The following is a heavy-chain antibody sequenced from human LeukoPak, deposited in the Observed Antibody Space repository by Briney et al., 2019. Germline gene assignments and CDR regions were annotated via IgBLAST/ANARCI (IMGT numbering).Heavy chain of an antibody. CDR3: ARDPTWQQLVPDY. CDR2: ISSSSSYI. D-gene: IGHD6-13*01. Sequence: GGSLRLSCAASGFTFSSYSMNWVRQAPGKGLEWVSSISSSSSYIYYADSVKGRFTISRDNAKNSLYLQMNSLRAEDTAVYYCARDPTWQQLVPDYWGQRTLVTVSS. J-gene: IGHJ4*02. V-gene: IGHV3-21*01. CDR1: GFTFSSYS.